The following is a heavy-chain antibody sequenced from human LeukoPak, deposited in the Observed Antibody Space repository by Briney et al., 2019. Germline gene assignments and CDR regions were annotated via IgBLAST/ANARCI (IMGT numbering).Heavy chain of an antibody. J-gene: IGHJ6*03. Sequence: ASVKVSCKASGSTFTSFAFSWVRQAPGQGLEWMGWISPYNGNAKYAQNLQGRVTMTADTSTRTVYVELRSLRSDDTAVYYCARHPRIVWFGELSPASYSYNYMDVWGKGTTVTVSS. V-gene: IGHV1-18*01. CDR2: ISPYNGNA. CDR1: GSTFTSFA. D-gene: IGHD3-10*01. CDR3: ARHPRIVWFGELSPASYSYNYMDV.